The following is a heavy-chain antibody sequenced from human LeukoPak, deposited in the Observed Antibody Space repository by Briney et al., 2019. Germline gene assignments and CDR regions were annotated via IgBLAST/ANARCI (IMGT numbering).Heavy chain of an antibody. D-gene: IGHD6-13*01. CDR2: ISSSSSTI. CDR1: GFTFSGHN. CDR3: ARDAGTAASDY. J-gene: IGHJ4*02. Sequence: GGSLTLSCAASGFTFSGHNMNWVRRAPGKELEWLSYISSSSSTIYYADSVKGRITISRDNAKNTLYLQMTSLSAEDTAVYYCARDAGTAASDYWGQGTLVTVSS. V-gene: IGHV3-48*04.